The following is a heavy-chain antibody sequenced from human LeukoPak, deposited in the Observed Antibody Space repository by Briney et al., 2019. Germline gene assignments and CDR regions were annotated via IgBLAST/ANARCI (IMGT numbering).Heavy chain of an antibody. CDR2: ISYDGSNK. CDR1: GFTFSSYA. J-gene: IGHJ1*01. CDR3: AKSSGGSREYFQH. V-gene: IGHV3-30*04. D-gene: IGHD2-15*01. Sequence: PGRSLRLSCAASGFTFSSYAMHWVRQAPGKGLEWVAVISYDGSNKYYADSVKGRFTISRDNSKNTLYLQMNSLRAEDTAVYYCAKSSGGSREYFQHWGQGTLVTVSS.